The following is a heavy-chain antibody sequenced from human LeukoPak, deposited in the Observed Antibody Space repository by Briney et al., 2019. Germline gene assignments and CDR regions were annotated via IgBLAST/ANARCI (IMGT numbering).Heavy chain of an antibody. CDR1: GGTVSSYA. Sequence: GASVKVSCKASGGTVSSYAISWVRQAPGQGLEWMGRIIPIFGTANYAQKFQGRVTITTDESTSTAYMELSSLRSEDTAVYYCARDVSHGEQLDPFDYWGQGTLVTVSS. CDR3: ARDVSHGEQLDPFDY. V-gene: IGHV1-69*05. J-gene: IGHJ4*02. CDR2: IIPIFGTA. D-gene: IGHD6-13*01.